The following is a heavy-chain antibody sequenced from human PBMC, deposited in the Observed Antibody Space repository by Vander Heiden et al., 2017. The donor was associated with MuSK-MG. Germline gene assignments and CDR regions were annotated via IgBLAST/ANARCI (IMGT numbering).Heavy chain of an antibody. J-gene: IGHJ6*02. Sequence: EVQLVESGLGLLKPGGTLRLPCAASAFTFISSRMHGVRQAPGKGLQSVSSSRSSSGYGNYADSVKGRFTITRDKAKNSLSLQMNSLRAEDKAVDDCARDREVGVRDYYYGMDVWGRGTTVTVSS. D-gene: IGHD1-26*01. CDR3: ARDREVGVRDYYYGMDV. CDR2: SRSSSGYG. V-gene: IGHV3-21*01. CDR1: AFTFISSR.